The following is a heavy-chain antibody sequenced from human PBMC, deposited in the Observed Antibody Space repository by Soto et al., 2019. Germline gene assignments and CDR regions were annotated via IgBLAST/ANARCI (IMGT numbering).Heavy chain of an antibody. V-gene: IGHV4-4*07. D-gene: IGHD1-26*01. Sequence: PSETLSLTCNVSGGSIRSYYWSWIRQPAGKPLEWIGRIYTTGSTNYNPSLKSRVTMSIDTSKSQFSLKVSSVTAADTAVYHCATEGASGFGIDVWGQGTTVTVSS. CDR2: IYTTGST. J-gene: IGHJ6*02. CDR1: GGSIRSYY. CDR3: ATEGASGFGIDV.